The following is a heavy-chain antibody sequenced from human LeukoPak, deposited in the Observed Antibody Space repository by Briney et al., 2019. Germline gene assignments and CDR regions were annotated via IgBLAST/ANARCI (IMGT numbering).Heavy chain of an antibody. CDR2: IISDGTST. D-gene: IGHD2-15*01. J-gene: IGHJ4*02. CDR1: GFTFSSYW. Sequence: GGSLRLSCAASGFTFSSYWMHWVRQAPGEGLVWVSLIISDGTSTTYADSVKGRFIISRDNAKNPLYLQMNSLRVEDTAVYYCARDRGYSQDYWGQGTLVTVSS. V-gene: IGHV3-74*01. CDR3: ARDRGYSQDY.